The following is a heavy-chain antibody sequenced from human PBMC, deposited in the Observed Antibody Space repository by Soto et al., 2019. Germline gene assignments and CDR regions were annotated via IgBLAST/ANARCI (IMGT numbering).Heavy chain of an antibody. CDR3: ARESLWRDYYYYYYMDV. D-gene: IGHD2-21*01. Sequence: EVQLVESGGGLVQPGGSLRLSCAASGFTFSSYWMSWVRQAPGKGLEWVANIKQDGSEKYYVDSVKGRFTISRDNAKNSLYRQMNSRRAEDTAVYYCARESLWRDYYYYYYMDVWGKGTTVTVSS. CDR2: IKQDGSEK. CDR1: GFTFSSYW. J-gene: IGHJ6*03. V-gene: IGHV3-7*01.